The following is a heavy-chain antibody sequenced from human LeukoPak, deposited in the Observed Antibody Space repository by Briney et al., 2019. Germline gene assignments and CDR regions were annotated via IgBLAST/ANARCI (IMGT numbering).Heavy chain of an antibody. CDR1: GYTFTSYG. V-gene: IGHV1-18*01. J-gene: IGHJ5*02. CDR3: ARTYCSSTSCYFNWFDP. Sequence: ASVKASCKASGYTFTSYGISWVRQAPGQGLEWMGWISAYNGNTNYAQKLQGGVTMTTDTSTSTAYMELRSLRSDDTAVYYCARTYCSSTSCYFNWFDPWGQGTLVTVSS. CDR2: ISAYNGNT. D-gene: IGHD2-2*01.